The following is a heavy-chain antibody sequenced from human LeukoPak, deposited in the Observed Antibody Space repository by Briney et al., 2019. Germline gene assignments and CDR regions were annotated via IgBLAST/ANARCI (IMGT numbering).Heavy chain of an antibody. V-gene: IGHV3-7*03. CDR2: IKQDGSEK. J-gene: IGHJ3*02. CDR3: ARDFTPTYYYDSSGPGDAFDI. D-gene: IGHD3-22*01. Sequence: GGSLRLSCAASGFTFSSYWMSWVRQAPGKGLEWVANIKQDGSEKYYVDSVKGRFTISRDNAKNSLYLQMNSLRAEDTAVYYCARDFTPTYYYDSSGPGDAFDIWGQGTMVTVSS. CDR1: GFTFSSYW.